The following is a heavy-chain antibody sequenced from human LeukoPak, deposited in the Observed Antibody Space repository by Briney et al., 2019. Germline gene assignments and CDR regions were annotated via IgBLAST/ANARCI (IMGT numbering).Heavy chain of an antibody. V-gene: IGHV4-34*01. CDR1: GGSFSGYY. CDR3: ARGGSRHDFWSGYYSSWFDP. J-gene: IGHJ5*02. CDR2: INHSGST. D-gene: IGHD3-3*01. Sequence: SETLPLTCAVYGGSFSGYYWSWIRQPPGKGLEWIGEINHSGSTNYNPSLKSRVTISVDTSKNQFSLKLSSVTAADTAVYYCARGGSRHDFWSGYYSSWFDPWGQGTLVTVSS.